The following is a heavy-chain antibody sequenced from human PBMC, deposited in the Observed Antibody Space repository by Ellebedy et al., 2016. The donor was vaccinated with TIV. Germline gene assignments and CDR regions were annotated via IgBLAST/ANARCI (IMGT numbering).Heavy chain of an antibody. J-gene: IGHJ4*02. D-gene: IGHD3-16*01. V-gene: IGHV4-30-4*01. CDR3: ARGPNYVRGSYKYFYY. CDR2: IYYSGST. CDR1: GASISTGDYY. Sequence: MPSETLSLTCIVSGASISTGDYYWSWIRQPPGKGPEWIGYIYYSGSTDYNPSLKSRVTISVDTSKNQFSLRLSSVTAEDTAVHYCARGPNYVRGSYKYFYYWGPGTLVTVSS.